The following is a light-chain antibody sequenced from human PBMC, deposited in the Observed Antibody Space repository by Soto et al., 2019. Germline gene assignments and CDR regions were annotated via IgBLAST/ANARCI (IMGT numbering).Light chain of an antibody. CDR1: QSIADY. CDR2: AAS. J-gene: IGKJ1*01. CDR3: HQTYSTPWT. Sequence: DIQMTQSPSSLSASVGDRVTITCRASQSIADYVNWYQQRPGKAPKVVIYAASSLQSGVPSRFSGSGSGTDFILTISSLQPEDFATYYCHQTYSTPWTFGRGTKVDIK. V-gene: IGKV1-39*01.